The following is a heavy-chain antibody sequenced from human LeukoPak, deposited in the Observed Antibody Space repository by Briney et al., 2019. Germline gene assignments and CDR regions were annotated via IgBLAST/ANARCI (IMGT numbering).Heavy chain of an antibody. CDR2: INHSGST. D-gene: IGHD3-16*02. V-gene: IGHV4-34*01. Sequence: SETLSLTCAVYGGSFSGYYWSWIRQPPGKGLEWIGEINHSGSTNYNPSLKSRVTISVDTSKNQFSLKLSSVTAAGTAVYYCARVGLSSHDKDYWGQGTLVTVSS. CDR1: GGSFSGYY. J-gene: IGHJ4*02. CDR3: ARVGLSSHDKDY.